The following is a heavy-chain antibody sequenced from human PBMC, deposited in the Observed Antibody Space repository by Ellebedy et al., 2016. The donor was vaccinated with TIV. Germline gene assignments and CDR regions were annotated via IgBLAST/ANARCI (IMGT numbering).Heavy chain of an antibody. V-gene: IGHV1-2*02. CDR3: AREGRAGYRESYFDY. J-gene: IGHJ4*02. CDR1: GYTFTGDY. D-gene: IGHD5-24*01. CDR2: INPNSGGT. Sequence: ASVKVSCXASGYTFTGDYIHWMRQAPGQGLEWMGCINPNSGGTKYAQKFQGRVTMTRDTSISTAYMEVNRLRSDDTAVYYCAREGRAGYRESYFDYWGQGTLVTVSS.